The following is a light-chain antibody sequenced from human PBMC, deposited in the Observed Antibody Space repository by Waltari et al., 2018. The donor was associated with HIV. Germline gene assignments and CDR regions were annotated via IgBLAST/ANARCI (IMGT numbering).Light chain of an antibody. CDR3: CSFAGSYTLV. CDR2: DVT. J-gene: IGLJ3*02. CDR1: RRAIGDSNY. Sequence: QSALTQPRSASGSPGQSVTISCTGTRRAIGDSNYVSWYQQHPGKAPKLMIYDVTKRPSGVPDRFSGSKSGNTASLTISGLQAEDEAAYYCCSFAGSYTLVFGGGTKLTVL. V-gene: IGLV2-11*01.